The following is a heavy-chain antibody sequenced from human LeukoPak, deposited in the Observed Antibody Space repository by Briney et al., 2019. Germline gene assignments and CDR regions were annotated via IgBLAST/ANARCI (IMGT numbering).Heavy chain of an antibody. D-gene: IGHD3-3*01. CDR1: GGSISSYY. Sequence: SETLSLTCTVSGGSISSYYWSWIRQPAGKGLEWIGRIYTSGSTNYNPSLKSRVTMSVDTSKNQFSLKLSSVTAADTAAYYCARDHDFWSGYYTGGFKDYYYYMDVWGKGTTVTVSS. CDR3: ARDHDFWSGYYTGGFKDYYYYMDV. CDR2: IYTSGST. J-gene: IGHJ6*03. V-gene: IGHV4-4*07.